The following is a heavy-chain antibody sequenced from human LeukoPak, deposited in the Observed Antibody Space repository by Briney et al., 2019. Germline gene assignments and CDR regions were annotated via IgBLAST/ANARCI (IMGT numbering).Heavy chain of an antibody. Sequence: RAGGSLRLSCAASGFTFSTYSMNWVRQAPGKGLEWVSYIGSSSSPIYYADSVKGRFTISRDNAKNSLYLQMNSLTAEDTAVYYCARDRNGFECWGQGTLVTVSS. J-gene: IGHJ4*02. V-gene: IGHV3-48*04. CDR3: ARDRNGFEC. D-gene: IGHD2-8*01. CDR1: GFTFSTYS. CDR2: IGSSSSPI.